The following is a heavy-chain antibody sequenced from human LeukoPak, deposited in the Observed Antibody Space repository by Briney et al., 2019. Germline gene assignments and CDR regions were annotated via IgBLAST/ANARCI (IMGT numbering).Heavy chain of an antibody. CDR1: GFTFSSYS. Sequence: PGGSLRLSCAASGFTFSSYSMNWVRQAPGKGLEWVGRIKSKTDGGTTDYAAPVKGRFTISRDDSKTTLYLQMNSLKSEDTAVYYCTTVRGSSYQYFQRWGQGTLVTVSS. D-gene: IGHD6-13*01. J-gene: IGHJ1*01. V-gene: IGHV3-15*01. CDR3: TTVRGSSYQYFQR. CDR2: IKSKTDGGTT.